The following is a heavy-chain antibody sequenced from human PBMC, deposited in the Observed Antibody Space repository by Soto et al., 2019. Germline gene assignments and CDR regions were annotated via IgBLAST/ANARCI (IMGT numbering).Heavy chain of an antibody. CDR3: ARDIVVVVAARYYYYGMDV. CDR1: GGSISSGDYY. D-gene: IGHD2-15*01. J-gene: IGHJ6*02. V-gene: IGHV4-30-4*01. CDR2: IYYSGST. Sequence: QVQLQESGPGLVKPSQTLSLTCTVSGGSISSGDYYWSWIHQPPGKGLEWIGYIYYSGSTYYNPSLKSRVTISVDTSKNQFSLKLSSVTAADTAVYYCARDIVVVVAARYYYYGMDVWGQGTTVTVSS.